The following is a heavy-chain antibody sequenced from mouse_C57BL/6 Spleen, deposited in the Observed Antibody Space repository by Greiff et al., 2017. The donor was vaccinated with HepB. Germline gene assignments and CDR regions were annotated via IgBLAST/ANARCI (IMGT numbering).Heavy chain of an antibody. J-gene: IGHJ2*01. V-gene: IGHV1-59*01. D-gene: IGHD3-2*02. CDR2: IDPSDSYT. CDR3: ARDSSGYR. CDR1: GYTFTSYW. Sequence: VQLQQPGAELVRPGTSVKLSCKASGYTFTSYWMHWVKQRPGQGLEWIGVIDPSDSYTNYNQKFKGKATLTVDTSSSTAYMQLSSLTSEDSAVYYCARDSSGYRWGQGTTLTVSS.